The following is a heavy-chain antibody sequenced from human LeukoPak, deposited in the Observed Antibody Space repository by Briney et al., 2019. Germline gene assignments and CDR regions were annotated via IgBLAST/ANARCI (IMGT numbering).Heavy chain of an antibody. V-gene: IGHV1-69*05. CDR2: IIPIFGTA. D-gene: IGHD3-3*01. J-gene: IGHJ3*02. Sequence: GASVKVSCKASGGTFSSYAISWVRQAPGQGLEWMGGIIPIFGTANYAQKFQGRVTITTDESTSTAHMELSSLRSEDTAVYYCAREDYDFWSGYSPDAFDIWGQGTMVTVSS. CDR3: AREDYDFWSGYSPDAFDI. CDR1: GGTFSSYA.